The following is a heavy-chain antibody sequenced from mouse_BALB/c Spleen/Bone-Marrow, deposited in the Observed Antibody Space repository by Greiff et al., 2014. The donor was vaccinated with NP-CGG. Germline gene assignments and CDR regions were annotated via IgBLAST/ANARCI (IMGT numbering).Heavy chain of an antibody. V-gene: IGHV1S56*01. CDR3: ARFYYGSGYAMDY. CDR1: GYTFTSYY. Sequence: VQLQQSGPELVKPGASVRISCKASGYTFTSYYIHWVKQRPGQGLEWIGWIYPGNVNTKYNEKFKGKATLTADKSSSTAYMQLSSLTSEDSAVYFCARFYYGSGYAMDYWGQGTSVTVSS. CDR2: IYPGNVNT. J-gene: IGHJ4*01. D-gene: IGHD1-1*01.